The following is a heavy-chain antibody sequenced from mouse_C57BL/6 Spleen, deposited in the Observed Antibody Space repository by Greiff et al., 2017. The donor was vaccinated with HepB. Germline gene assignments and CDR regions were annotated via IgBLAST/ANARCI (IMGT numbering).Heavy chain of an antibody. CDR2: ISDGGSYT. CDR3: ARGRIYYYGSSYYFDV. J-gene: IGHJ1*03. D-gene: IGHD1-1*01. Sequence: VQLKESGGGLVKPGGSLKLSCAASGFTFSSYAMSWVRQTPEKRLEWVATISDGGSYTYYPDNVKGRFTISRDNAKNNLYLQMSQLKSEDTAMYYCARGRIYYYGSSYYFDVWGTGTTVTVSS. V-gene: IGHV5-4*01. CDR1: GFTFSSYA.